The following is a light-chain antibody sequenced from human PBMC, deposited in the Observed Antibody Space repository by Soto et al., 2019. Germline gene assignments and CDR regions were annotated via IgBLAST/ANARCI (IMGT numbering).Light chain of an antibody. CDR1: SSDVGGYNY. Sequence: QSALTQPASVSGSPGQSITISCTGTSSDVGGYNYVSWYQQHPGKAPKLMIYEVSNRPSGLSNLFAGSKSGNTASLTISGLQAEDEADYYCRSYTSSSTLVFGGGTKLTVL. CDR3: RSYTSSSTLV. J-gene: IGLJ2*01. V-gene: IGLV2-14*01. CDR2: EVS.